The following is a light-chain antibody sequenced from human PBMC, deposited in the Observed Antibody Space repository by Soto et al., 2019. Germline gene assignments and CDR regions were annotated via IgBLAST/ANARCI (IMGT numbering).Light chain of an antibody. CDR1: QSVSSSY. Sequence: EIVLTKSPGTLSLSPGERATLSCRASQSVSSSYLAWYQQKPGQAPRLLIYGASTRATGIPDRFSGSGSGTDFTCTISRLESEDFAVYFCQQYGSSPLTFGGGTKVEIK. V-gene: IGKV3-20*01. CDR2: GAS. CDR3: QQYGSSPLT. J-gene: IGKJ4*01.